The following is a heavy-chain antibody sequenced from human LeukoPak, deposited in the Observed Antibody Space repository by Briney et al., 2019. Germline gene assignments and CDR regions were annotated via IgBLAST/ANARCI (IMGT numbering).Heavy chain of an antibody. J-gene: IGHJ4*02. V-gene: IGHV3-23*01. D-gene: IGHD3-3*01. Sequence: GGSLRLSCAASEFTFSSFAMSWVRQAPGKGLEWVSAISASGDSTYYTDSVKGRFTISRDNSKNTLFLQMNSLRAEDTAVYYCAKTPVPLEWLLWGLYFDYWGQGTLVTVSS. CDR1: EFTFSSFA. CDR2: ISASGDST. CDR3: AKTPVPLEWLLWGLYFDY.